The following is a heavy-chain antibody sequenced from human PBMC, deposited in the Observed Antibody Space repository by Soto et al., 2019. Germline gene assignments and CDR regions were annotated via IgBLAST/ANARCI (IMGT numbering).Heavy chain of an antibody. CDR1: GFSFSTYV. Sequence: QVHLVESGGGVVQPGRSLRLSCGASGFSFSTYVIHWVRQTPDKGLEWVAVISYDSSNEFYADSVKGRFTISRDNSKNTLYLQMNNLRPEDTAVYYCASPYCSGGSCYHTEYFQYWGQGTLVTVSS. J-gene: IGHJ1*01. CDR3: ASPYCSGGSCYHTEYFQY. CDR2: ISYDSSNE. V-gene: IGHV3-30-3*01. D-gene: IGHD2-15*01.